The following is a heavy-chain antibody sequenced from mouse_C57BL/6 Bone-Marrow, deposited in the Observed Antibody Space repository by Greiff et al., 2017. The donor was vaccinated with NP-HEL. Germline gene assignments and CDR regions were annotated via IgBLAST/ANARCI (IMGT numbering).Heavy chain of an antibody. CDR3: TRSSTTVVAFDY. D-gene: IGHD1-1*01. Sequence: QVHVKQSGAELVRPGASVTLYCKASGSTFTDYEMHWVKQTPVHGLEWIGAIAPETGGTASTQKVKGKAILTADKSSSTAYMELRSLTSEDSAVYYCTRSSTTVVAFDYWGKGTTLTVSS. CDR1: GSTFTDYE. V-gene: IGHV1-15*01. J-gene: IGHJ2*01. CDR2: IAPETGGT.